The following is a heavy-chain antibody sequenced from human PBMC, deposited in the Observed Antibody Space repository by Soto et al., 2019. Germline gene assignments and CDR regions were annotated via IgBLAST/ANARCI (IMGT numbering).Heavy chain of an antibody. CDR1: GYTFTDYF. Sequence: ASVKVSCKASGYTFTDYFIHWVRQAPGQGFEWMGWINPHSRGTNYAQKFQGRVTMTRDTSNSTAYMELRGLTSDDTAVYYCARVTLKAGNWFDPWGQGALVTVSS. CDR2: INPHSRGT. V-gene: IGHV1-2*02. J-gene: IGHJ5*02. CDR3: ARVTLKAGNWFDP.